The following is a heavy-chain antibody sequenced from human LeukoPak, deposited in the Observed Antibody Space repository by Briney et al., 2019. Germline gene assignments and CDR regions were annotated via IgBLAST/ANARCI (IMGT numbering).Heavy chain of an antibody. J-gene: IGHJ6*03. CDR3: ARSRGLDLQYYYYMDV. CDR2: ISSNGGNT. Sequence: GGSLRLPCAASGFTFSSYTMHWVRQAPGKGLEYVSGISSNGGNTYYASSLKGRLTISRDNSKNTLYLQMGSLRAEDMAVYYCARSRGLDLQYYYYMDVWGKGTTVTVSS. V-gene: IGHV3-64*01. CDR1: GFTFSSYT. D-gene: IGHD3-10*01.